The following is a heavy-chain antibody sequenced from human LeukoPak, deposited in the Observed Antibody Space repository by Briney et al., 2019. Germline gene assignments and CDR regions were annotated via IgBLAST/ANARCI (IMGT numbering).Heavy chain of an antibody. D-gene: IGHD6-19*01. V-gene: IGHV1-69*04. CDR2: IIPILGIA. CDR1: GGTFSSYA. Sequence: SVKVSCKASGGTFSSYAISWVRQAPGQGLEWMGRIIPILGIANYAQKFQGRVTITADKSTSTAYMELSSLRSEDTAVYYCGGRTVAATSGSDYWGQGTLVTVSS. CDR3: GGRTVAATSGSDY. J-gene: IGHJ4*02.